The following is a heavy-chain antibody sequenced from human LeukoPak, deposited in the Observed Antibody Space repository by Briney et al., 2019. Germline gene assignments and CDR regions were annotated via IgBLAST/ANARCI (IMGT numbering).Heavy chain of an antibody. V-gene: IGHV4-4*07. CDR3: AREEVGYCSSTSCSEGFDY. J-gene: IGHJ4*02. D-gene: IGHD2-2*01. CDR1: GGSISSYY. CDR2: IYTSGST. Sequence: SETLSLTCTVSGGSISSYYWSWIRQRAGKGLEWIGRIYTSGSTNYNPSLKSRVTMSVDTSKNQFSLKLSSVTAADTAVYYCAREEVGYCSSTSCSEGFDYWGQGTLVTLSS.